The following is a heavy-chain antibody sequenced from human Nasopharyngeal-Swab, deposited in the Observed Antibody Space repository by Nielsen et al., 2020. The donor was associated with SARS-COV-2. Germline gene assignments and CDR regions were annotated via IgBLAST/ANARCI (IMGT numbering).Heavy chain of an antibody. Sequence: GGSLKISCAASGFTFNDHYMTWIRQAPGKGLEWVSYIGNRGSPINYADSVKGRFTISRDNAKNSLYLQMNSLRAEDTAVYYCARDGLDYDFWSAYFMDVWGQGTTVTVSS. V-gene: IGHV3-11*04. J-gene: IGHJ6*02. CDR2: IGNRGSPI. CDR3: ARDGLDYDFWSAYFMDV. D-gene: IGHD3-3*01. CDR1: GFTFNDHY.